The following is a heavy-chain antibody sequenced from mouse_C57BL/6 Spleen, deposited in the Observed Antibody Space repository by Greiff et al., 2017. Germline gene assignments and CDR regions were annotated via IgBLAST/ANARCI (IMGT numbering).Heavy chain of an antibody. V-gene: IGHV5-9-1*02. CDR2: ISSGGDYI. CDR3: TRETQADAMDY. Sequence: EVKLMESGEGLVKPGGSLKLSCAASGFTFSSYAMSWVRQTPEKRLEWVAYISSGGDYIYYADTVRGRFTISRDNARNTLYLQMSSLKSEDTAMYYCTRETQADAMDYWGQGTSVTVSS. CDR1: GFTFSSYA. D-gene: IGHD3-2*02. J-gene: IGHJ4*01.